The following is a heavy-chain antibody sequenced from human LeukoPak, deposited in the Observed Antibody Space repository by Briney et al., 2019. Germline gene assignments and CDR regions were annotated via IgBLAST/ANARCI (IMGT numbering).Heavy chain of an antibody. Sequence: ETLSLTCTVSGGSISSYYWSWIRQPPGKGLEWVANIKQDGSEKYYVDSVKGRFTISRDNAKNSLFLQTNSLRAEDTAVYYCVDSGLNNWGQGTLVTVSS. J-gene: IGHJ4*02. V-gene: IGHV3-7*01. CDR3: VDSGLNN. CDR2: IKQDGSEK. D-gene: IGHD3/OR15-3a*01. CDR1: GGSISSYY.